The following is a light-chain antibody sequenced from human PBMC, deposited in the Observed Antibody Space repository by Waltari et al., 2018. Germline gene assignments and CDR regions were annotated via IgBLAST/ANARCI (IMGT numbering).Light chain of an antibody. J-gene: IGLJ1*01. CDR3: CSYAGSRTYV. Sequence: QSALTQPASVSGSPGQSITISCTGTSSDVGNFNLVSWYQQHPGKGPNLRIYEVSKRPSGVSNHFSGSKSGNTASLTISGLRAEDEADYYYCSYAGSRTYVFGTGTKVTVL. V-gene: IGLV2-23*02. CDR2: EVS. CDR1: SSDVGNFNL.